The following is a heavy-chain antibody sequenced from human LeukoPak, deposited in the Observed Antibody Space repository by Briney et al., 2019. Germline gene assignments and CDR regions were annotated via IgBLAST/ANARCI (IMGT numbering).Heavy chain of an antibody. V-gene: IGHV3-30*04. Sequence: GGSLRLSCAASGFTFSSYAMHWVRQAPGKGLEWVAVISYDGSNKYYADSVKGRFTISRDNSKNTLYLQMNSLRAEDTAVYYCASGRGATCDYWGQGTLVTVSS. CDR1: GFTFSSYA. CDR3: ASGRGATCDY. CDR2: ISYDGSNK. D-gene: IGHD1-26*01. J-gene: IGHJ4*02.